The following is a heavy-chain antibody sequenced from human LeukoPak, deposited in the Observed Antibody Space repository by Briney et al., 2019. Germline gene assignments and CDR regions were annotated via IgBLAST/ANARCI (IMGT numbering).Heavy chain of an antibody. CDR3: AKSYYDSSGWDAFDI. CDR1: GFTFSSYA. J-gene: IGHJ3*02. D-gene: IGHD3-22*01. V-gene: IGHV3-23*01. Sequence: GGSLRLSCAASGFTFSSYAMSWVRQAPGKGLEWFSAISGSGGSTYYADSVKGRFTISRDNSKNTLYLQMNSLRAEDTAVYYCAKSYYDSSGWDAFDIWGQGTMVTVSS. CDR2: ISGSGGST.